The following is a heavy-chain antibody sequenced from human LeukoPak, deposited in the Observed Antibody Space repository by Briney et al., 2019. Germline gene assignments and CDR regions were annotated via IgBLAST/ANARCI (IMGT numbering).Heavy chain of an antibody. CDR3: ARGLSRTVTSYYYYGMDV. CDR2: SDRSGTTI. D-gene: IGHD4-17*01. CDR1: GFTLSSYE. J-gene: IGHJ6*02. V-gene: IGHV3-48*03. Sequence: GGSLRLSCAASGFTLSSYEMNWVRQAPGKGLEWVSYSDRSGTTIYYADSVKGRFTISRDNAKNSLYLQMNSLRAEDTAVYYCARGLSRTVTSYYYYGMDVWGQGTTVTVSS.